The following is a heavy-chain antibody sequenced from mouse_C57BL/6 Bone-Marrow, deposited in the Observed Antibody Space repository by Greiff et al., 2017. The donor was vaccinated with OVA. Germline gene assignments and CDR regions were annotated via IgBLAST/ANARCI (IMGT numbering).Heavy chain of an antibody. Sequence: QVQLQQPGAELVKPGASVKVSCKASGYTFTSYWMPWVTQRPGHGLELIGRIHPSDSDPHYNQKFKGKSTLTVDTSSSTAYMQLSSLTSEDSAVYYGARVGILRDDGGYYFDYWGQGTTLTVSS. D-gene: IGHD2-14*01. CDR1: GYTFTSYW. V-gene: IGHV1-74*01. J-gene: IGHJ2*01. CDR2: IHPSDSDP. CDR3: ARVGILRDDGGYYFDY.